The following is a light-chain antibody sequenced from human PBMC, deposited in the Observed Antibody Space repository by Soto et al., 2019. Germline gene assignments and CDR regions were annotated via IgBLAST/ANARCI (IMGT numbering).Light chain of an antibody. CDR2: DAY. J-gene: IGKJ5*01. V-gene: IGKV3-11*01. CDR3: QQRHMWTIT. Sequence: EIVLTQSPAILSVSPGERATISCRASQSFRGLLAWYQKKPGQDPRILIYDAYNRATGIPPRFSGSGSGTDFTLTISSLETEDSAVYECQQRHMWTITFGQGTRLEIK. CDR1: QSFRGL.